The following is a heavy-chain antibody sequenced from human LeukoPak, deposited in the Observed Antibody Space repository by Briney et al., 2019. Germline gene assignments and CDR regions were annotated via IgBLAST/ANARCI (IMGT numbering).Heavy chain of an antibody. D-gene: IGHD2-15*01. Sequence: PGGSLRLSCTGSGFTFGIYVMNWVRQAPGKGLEWVSVITGNSGLIDYADSVKGRFTISRDNDRNTLYLQMTTLRAEDTAIYFCAKDRTPDGFYSIDYWGQGVLVTVSS. CDR1: GFTFGIYV. CDR2: ITGNSGLI. CDR3: AKDRTPDGFYSIDY. J-gene: IGHJ4*02. V-gene: IGHV3-23*01.